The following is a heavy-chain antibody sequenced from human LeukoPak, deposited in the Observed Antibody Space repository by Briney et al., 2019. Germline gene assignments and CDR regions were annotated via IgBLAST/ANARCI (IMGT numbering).Heavy chain of an antibody. Sequence: PGGSLRLSCAASGFTVSAYAMAWVRQAPGKGLEWVASIKQDGSEKYYVDSVKGRFTFSRDNAKNSLYLQMDSLRAEDTAVYYCARDKSAGADTGSSFYYWGQGALVTVSS. CDR3: ARDKSAGADTGSSFYY. J-gene: IGHJ4*02. CDR2: IKQDGSEK. CDR1: GFTVSAYA. V-gene: IGHV3-7*03. D-gene: IGHD3-10*01.